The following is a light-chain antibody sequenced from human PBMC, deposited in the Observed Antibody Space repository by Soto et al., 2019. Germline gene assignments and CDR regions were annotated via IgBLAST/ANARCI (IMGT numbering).Light chain of an antibody. CDR1: SSDVGNYNL. V-gene: IGLV2-23*02. CDR3: CSYAGSVTFT. Sequence: QSALTQPASVSGSPGQSITISCTGTSSDVGNYNLVSWYQPHPGKSPQLIIYATTKRPSGVSNRYSGSKSGNTASLTISGLQAEDEANYYCCSYAGSVTFTFGGGTKLTVL. J-gene: IGLJ2*01. CDR2: ATT.